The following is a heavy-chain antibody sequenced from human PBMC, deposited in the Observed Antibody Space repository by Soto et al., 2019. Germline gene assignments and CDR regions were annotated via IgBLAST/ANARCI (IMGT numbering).Heavy chain of an antibody. Sequence: QVQLVESGGGVVQPGRSLRLSCAASGFTFNSYGMHWVRQAPGKGLEWVALISSDGSNKSYLDSVKGRFTISRDNSKKTQYLQMNSLRDEDTAMYYCAKDRPITTTPGTLVYWGQGTLVTVSS. D-gene: IGHD6-13*01. CDR2: ISSDGSNK. CDR3: AKDRPITTTPGTLVY. J-gene: IGHJ4*02. V-gene: IGHV3-30*18. CDR1: GFTFNSYG.